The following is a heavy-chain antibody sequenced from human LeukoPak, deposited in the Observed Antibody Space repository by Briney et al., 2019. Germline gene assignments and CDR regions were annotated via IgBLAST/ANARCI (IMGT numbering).Heavy chain of an antibody. CDR1: GGSISSYY. CDR3: ARRHYYDNNGYDIDY. Sequence: SETLSLTCTVSGGSISSYYWSWIRQPPGKGLEWIGYVYYSGSTSYNPSLKSRVTISADTSKNQFSLKLSSVTAADTAVYYCARRHYYDNNGYDIDYWGQGTLVTVSS. CDR2: VYYSGST. D-gene: IGHD3-22*01. V-gene: IGHV4-59*12. J-gene: IGHJ4*02.